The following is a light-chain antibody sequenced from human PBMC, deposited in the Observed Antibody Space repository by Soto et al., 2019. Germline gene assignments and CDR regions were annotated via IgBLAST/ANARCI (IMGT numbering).Light chain of an antibody. CDR1: QSVSSN. V-gene: IGKV1-39*01. CDR3: QQSDSPPYS. CDR2: ASS. J-gene: IGKJ2*03. Sequence: DIQMTQSPSSLSASIGDRVTITCRASQSVSSNLNWYQQKPGTAPKLLIFASSTLQSGVQSRFSGSGSGTDFTLIISGLQPEDSATYFCQQSDSPPYSFGQGTKLEIK.